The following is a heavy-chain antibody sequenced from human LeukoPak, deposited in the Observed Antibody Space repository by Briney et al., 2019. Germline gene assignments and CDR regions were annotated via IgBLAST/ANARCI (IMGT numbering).Heavy chain of an antibody. J-gene: IGHJ4*02. CDR3: AREPPGY. Sequence: SETLSLTCTVSGGSVTSGNYYWNWIRQPAGKGRGWIGRIYTNGGASYNPSLKSRVTISIDASKNQFSLKLSSVTAADTSVYYCAREPPGYWGQGILITVSS. CDR2: IYTNGGA. CDR1: GGSVTSGNYY. V-gene: IGHV4-61*02.